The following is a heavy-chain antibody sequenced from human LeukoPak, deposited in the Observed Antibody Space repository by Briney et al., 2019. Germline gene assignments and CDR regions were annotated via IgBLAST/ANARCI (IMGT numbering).Heavy chain of an antibody. D-gene: IGHD1-26*01. Sequence: SQTLSLTCTVSGGSISSGDYYWSWIRQPPGKGLEWIGYIYYSGSTYYNPSLKCRVTISVDTSKNQFSLKLSSVTAADTAVYYCAREGWELPYYYYMDVWGKGTTVTVSS. J-gene: IGHJ6*03. CDR3: AREGWELPYYYYMDV. CDR2: IYYSGST. V-gene: IGHV4-30-4*08. CDR1: GGSISSGDYY.